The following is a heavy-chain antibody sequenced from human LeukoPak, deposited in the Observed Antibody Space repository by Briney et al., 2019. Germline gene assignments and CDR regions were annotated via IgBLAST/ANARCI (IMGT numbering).Heavy chain of an antibody. CDR1: GFTFSNYS. D-gene: IGHD3-10*01. CDR2: ISSSSSYI. V-gene: IGHV3-21*01. J-gene: IGHJ4*02. CDR3: ARLVREPTETVDY. Sequence: PGGSLRLSCAASGFTFSNYSMNWVRQAPGKGLEWVSSISSSSSYIYYADSVKGRFTISRDNAKNSLYLQMNSLRAEDTAVYYCARLVREPTETVDYWGQGTLVTVSS.